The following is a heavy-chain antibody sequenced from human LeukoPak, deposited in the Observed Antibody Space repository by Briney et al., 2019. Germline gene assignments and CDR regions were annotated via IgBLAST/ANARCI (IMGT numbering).Heavy chain of an antibody. J-gene: IGHJ6*03. V-gene: IGHV4-61*02. D-gene: IGHD3-10*01. CDR1: GGSITSGIYY. CDR3: ARGHYYGSGSYPHYYYYYYVDV. Sequence: SETLSLTCNVSGGSITSGIYYWSWIRQPAGKTLEWIGRIYTSGSTNYNSSLKSRVTISLDTSKNQFSLKVGSMTAADTAVYYCARGHYYGSGSYPHYYYYYYVDVWGKGTTVTISS. CDR2: IYTSGST.